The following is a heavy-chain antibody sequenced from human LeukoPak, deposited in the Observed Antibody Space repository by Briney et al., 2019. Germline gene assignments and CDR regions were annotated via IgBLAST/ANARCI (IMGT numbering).Heavy chain of an antibody. D-gene: IGHD5/OR15-5a*01. Sequence: SETLSLTCTVSSASISSHYWSWIRQPPGKGLEWIAYIYYSGSTNYNPSLKSRVTMSVDTSKNQFSMKLSSVTAADTAVYYCARGVSYFDYWGQGTLVTVSS. CDR2: IYYSGST. V-gene: IGHV4-59*11. J-gene: IGHJ4*02. CDR3: ARGVSYFDY. CDR1: SASISSHY.